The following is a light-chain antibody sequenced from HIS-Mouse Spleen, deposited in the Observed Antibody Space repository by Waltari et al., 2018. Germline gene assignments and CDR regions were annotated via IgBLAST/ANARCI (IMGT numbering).Light chain of an antibody. Sequence: DIQLTQSPSFLSSSVADRTTINCQPTQDISNYLNWYQQKPGKAPKLLIYDASNLETGVPSRFSGSGSGTDFTFTISSLQPEDIATYYCQQYDNLPPFTFGPGTKVDIK. CDR2: DAS. V-gene: IGKV1-33*01. J-gene: IGKJ3*01. CDR3: QQYDNLPPFT. CDR1: QDISNY.